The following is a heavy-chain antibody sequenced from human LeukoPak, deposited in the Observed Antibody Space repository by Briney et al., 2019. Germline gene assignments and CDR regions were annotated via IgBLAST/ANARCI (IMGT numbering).Heavy chain of an antibody. CDR1: GGSISSYY. CDR2: IYYSGST. J-gene: IGHJ5*02. V-gene: IGHV4-59*12. CDR3: AREYYYRWFDP. D-gene: IGHD2/OR15-2a*01. Sequence: PSETLSLTCTVSGGSISSYYWSWIRQPPGKGLEWIGYIYYSGSTNYNPSLKSRVTISVDTSKNQFSLKLSSVTAADTAVYYCAREYYYRWFDPWGQGTLVTVSS.